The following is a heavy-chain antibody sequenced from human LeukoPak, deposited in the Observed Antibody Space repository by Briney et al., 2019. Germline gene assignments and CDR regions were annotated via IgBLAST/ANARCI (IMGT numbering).Heavy chain of an antibody. D-gene: IGHD4-17*01. Sequence: SETLSLTCTVSGGSISSYYWSWIRQPPGKGLEGIGYIYYSGSTNYNPSLKGRVTISVDTSKNQFSLKLSSVTAADTAVYYCARRYGDYGGSFDYWGQGTLVTVSS. CDR3: ARRYGDYGGSFDY. J-gene: IGHJ4*02. V-gene: IGHV4-59*08. CDR1: GGSISSYY. CDR2: IYYSGST.